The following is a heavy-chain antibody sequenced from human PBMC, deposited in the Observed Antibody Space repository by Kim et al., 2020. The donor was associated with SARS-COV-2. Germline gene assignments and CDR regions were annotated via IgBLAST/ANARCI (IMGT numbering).Heavy chain of an antibody. CDR2: INTNTGNP. J-gene: IGHJ4*02. Sequence: ASVKVSCKASGYTFTSYAMNWVRQAPGQGLEWMGWINTNTGNPTYAQGFTGRFVFSLDTSVSTAYLQISSLKAEDTAVYYCARAEVGYCTNGVCSPFDYWGQGTLVTVSS. CDR1: GYTFTSYA. CDR3: ARAEVGYCTNGVCSPFDY. V-gene: IGHV7-4-1*02. D-gene: IGHD2-8*01.